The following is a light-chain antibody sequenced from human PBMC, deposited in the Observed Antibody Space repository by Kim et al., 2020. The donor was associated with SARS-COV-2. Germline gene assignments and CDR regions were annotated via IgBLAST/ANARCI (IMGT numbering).Light chain of an antibody. Sequence: QSVLTQPPSVSGAPGQRVTISCTGSSSNIGAGFDLNWYQQLPGTAPKLIIYSNTHRPSGVPDRFSGSKSGSSVSLTITGLQPEDEADYYCQAYDTGLRGAVFGNGTKVTVL. CDR2: SNT. J-gene: IGLJ1*01. CDR1: SSNIGAGFD. CDR3: QAYDTGLRGAV. V-gene: IGLV1-40*01.